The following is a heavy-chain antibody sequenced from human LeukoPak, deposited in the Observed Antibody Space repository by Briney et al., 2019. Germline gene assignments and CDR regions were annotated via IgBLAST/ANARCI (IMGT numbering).Heavy chain of an antibody. CDR1: GFTFGSYN. V-gene: IGHV3-48*01. CDR2: ISSSRRTI. J-gene: IGHJ4*02. CDR3: ARSSSRYCSGGSCYSGVLGYFDY. Sequence: GGSLRLSCAASGFTFGSYNISWVRQAPGKGLEWVSYISSSRRTISYADSVKGRFTISRDNAKNSLYLQMNSLRAEDTAVYYCARSSSRYCSGGSCYSGVLGYFDYWGQGTLVTVSS. D-gene: IGHD2-15*01.